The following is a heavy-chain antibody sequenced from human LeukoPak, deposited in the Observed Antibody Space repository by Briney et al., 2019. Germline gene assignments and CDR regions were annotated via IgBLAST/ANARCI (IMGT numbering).Heavy chain of an antibody. CDR2: INPNSGGT. Sequence: GASVKVSCKASGYTFTGYYMHWVRQAPGQGLEWMGWINPNSGGTNYAQKFQGRFTMARDTSISTAYMELRSLRSDDTPVYYCARTGHGGGGYWGQGTLVTVSS. CDR1: GYTFTGYY. D-gene: IGHD3-10*01. V-gene: IGHV1-2*02. CDR3: ARTGHGGGGY. J-gene: IGHJ4*02.